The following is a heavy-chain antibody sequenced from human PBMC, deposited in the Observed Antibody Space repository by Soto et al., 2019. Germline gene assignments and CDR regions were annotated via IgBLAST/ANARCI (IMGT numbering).Heavy chain of an antibody. CDR1: RFTFSSYW. CDR2: INSDGSST. J-gene: IGHJ6*02. Sequence: PGGSLRLSCAASRFTFSSYWMHWVRQAPGKGLVWVSRINSDGSSTSYADSVKGRFTISRDNAKNTLYLQMNSLRAEDTAVYYCARDRGVTTAYYYYGMDVWGQGTTVTVSS. D-gene: IGHD4-17*01. V-gene: IGHV3-74*01. CDR3: ARDRGVTTAYYYYGMDV.